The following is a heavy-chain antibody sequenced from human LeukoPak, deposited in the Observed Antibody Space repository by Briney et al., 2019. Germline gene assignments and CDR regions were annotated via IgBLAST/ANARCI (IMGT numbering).Heavy chain of an antibody. CDR1: GGSISSYY. CDR3: ARVNYGSATKEDY. CDR2: IYYSGST. D-gene: IGHD3-10*01. V-gene: IGHV4-59*12. Sequence: SETLSLTCTVSGGSISSYYWSWIRQPPGKGLEWIGYIYYSGSTNYNPSLKSRVTISVDTSKNQFSLKLSSVTAADTAVYYCARVNYGSATKEDYWGQGTLVTVSS. J-gene: IGHJ4*02.